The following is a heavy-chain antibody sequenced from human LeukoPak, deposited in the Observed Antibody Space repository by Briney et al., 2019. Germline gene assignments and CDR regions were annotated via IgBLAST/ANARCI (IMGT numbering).Heavy chain of an antibody. D-gene: IGHD1-26*01. CDR1: GFTFSSYS. CDR3: ASSGSYRFDY. Sequence: GGSLRLSCAASGFTFSSYSMNWVRQAPGKGLEWVSRITASGTAMFYADSVKGRFTISRDNAKNSLYLQMNSLREEDTAVYYCASSGSYRFDYWGQGTLVTVSS. V-gene: IGHV3-48*02. J-gene: IGHJ4*02. CDR2: ITASGTAM.